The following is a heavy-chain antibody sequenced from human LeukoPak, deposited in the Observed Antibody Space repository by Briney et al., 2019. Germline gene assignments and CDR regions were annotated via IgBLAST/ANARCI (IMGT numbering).Heavy chain of an antibody. V-gene: IGHV4-31*03. Sequence: SGTLSLTCTVSGGSISSGGYYWSWIRQHPGKGLEWIGYIYYSGSTYYNPSLKSRVTISVDTSKNQFSLKLSSVTAADTAVYYCARDAVAPYGSGSHEDYGMDVWGQGTTVTVSS. J-gene: IGHJ6*02. D-gene: IGHD3-10*01. CDR1: GGSISSGGYY. CDR2: IYYSGST. CDR3: ARDAVAPYGSGSHEDYGMDV.